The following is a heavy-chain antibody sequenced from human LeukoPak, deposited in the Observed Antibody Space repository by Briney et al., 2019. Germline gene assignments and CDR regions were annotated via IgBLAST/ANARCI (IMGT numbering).Heavy chain of an antibody. V-gene: IGHV4-59*01. J-gene: IGHJ3*02. CDR1: GGSISSYY. CDR2: IYYSGST. CDR3: ARLCTDSSSWYTGPFDAFDI. D-gene: IGHD6-13*01. Sequence: TSETLSLTCTVSGGSISSYYWSWIRQPPGKGLEWIGYIYYSGSTNYNPSLKSRVTISVDTSKNQFSLKLSSVTAADTAVYYCARLCTDSSSWYTGPFDAFDIWGQGTMVTVSS.